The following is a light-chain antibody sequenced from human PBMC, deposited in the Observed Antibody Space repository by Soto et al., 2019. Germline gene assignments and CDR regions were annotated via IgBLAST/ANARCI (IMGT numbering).Light chain of an antibody. J-gene: IGLJ1*01. CDR3: QAWDSSTLYV. Sequence: YELTQPPSVSVSPGQTASITCSGDKLGDKYACWYQQKPGQSPVLLIYQDSKRPSGIPERFSGSNSGNTATLTISGTQAMDEADYYCQAWDSSTLYVFGTGTKLTVL. V-gene: IGLV3-1*01. CDR1: KLGDKY. CDR2: QDS.